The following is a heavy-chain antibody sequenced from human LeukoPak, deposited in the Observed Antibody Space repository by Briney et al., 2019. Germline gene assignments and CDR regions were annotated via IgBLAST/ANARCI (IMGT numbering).Heavy chain of an antibody. D-gene: IGHD6-6*01. J-gene: IGHJ5*02. CDR3: ARDEYSSSFNWFDP. Sequence: GGSLRLSCAASGFTFSSYSMNWVRQAPGKGLEWVSSISSSSYIYYADSVKGRFTISRDNAKNSQYLQMNSLRAEDTAVYYCARDEYSSSFNWFDPWGQGTLVTVSS. CDR2: ISSSSYI. V-gene: IGHV3-21*01. CDR1: GFTFSSYS.